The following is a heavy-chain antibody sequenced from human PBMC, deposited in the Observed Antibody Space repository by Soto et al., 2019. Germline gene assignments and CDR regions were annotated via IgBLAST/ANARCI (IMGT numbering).Heavy chain of an antibody. CDR2: ISSGSSDT. D-gene: IGHD2-15*01. CDR3: ARVAY. J-gene: IGHJ4*02. V-gene: IGHV3-21*01. CDR1: GFTFSRYS. Sequence: PGGSLRLSCAASGFTFSRYSMYWVRQAPGEGLEWVASISSGSSDTWYADSVKGRFIISRDNAQNSLFLQMNTLRPEDTAMYYCARVAYWGQGTQVTSPQ.